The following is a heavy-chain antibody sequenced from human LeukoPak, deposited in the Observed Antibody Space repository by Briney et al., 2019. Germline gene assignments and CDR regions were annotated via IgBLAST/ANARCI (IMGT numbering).Heavy chain of an antibody. V-gene: IGHV3-53*01. CDR3: AKDEVTSGGGLAS. Sequence: GGSLRLSCAASGFTVSGTHMSWVRQAPGKGLEWVSAMYTGGTTYYADSVKGRFTISRDNSKNTLYLHMNSLRAEDTAVYYCAKDEVTSGGGLASWGQGTLDSVSS. J-gene: IGHJ4*02. CDR2: MYTGGTT. D-gene: IGHD2-21*02. CDR1: GFTVSGTH.